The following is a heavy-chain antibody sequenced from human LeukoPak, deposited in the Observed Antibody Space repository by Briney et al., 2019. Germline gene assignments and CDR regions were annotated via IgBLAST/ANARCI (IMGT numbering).Heavy chain of an antibody. Sequence: ASVKVSCNTSGYAFIIHGIGWVRQAPGRGLEWVGGIGIYSGATQYPEKVQGRVPITTDRATNTVYMELRRMSSADKASHDGVRGGDYGDFYFQHWGQGTLVTVSS. CDR1: GYAFIIHG. V-gene: IGHV1-18*01. J-gene: IGHJ1*01. D-gene: IGHD4-17*01. CDR2: IGIYSGAT. CDR3: VRGGDYGDFYFQH.